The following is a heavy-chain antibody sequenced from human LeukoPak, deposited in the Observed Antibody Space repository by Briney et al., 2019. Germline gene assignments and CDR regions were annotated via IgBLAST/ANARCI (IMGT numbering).Heavy chain of an antibody. CDR2: ISSSGNNA. V-gene: IGHV3-23*01. CDR1: GFTVSTTY. J-gene: IGHJ3*01. Sequence: GGSLRLSCAASGFTVSTTYMTWVRQAPGKGLEWVSVISSSGNNAYYADSVKGRFTISRDNSKNTLSLQMNSLRVEDTAIYYCAKDIQLSTWGLGTMVTVSS. CDR3: AKDIQLST. D-gene: IGHD5-24*01.